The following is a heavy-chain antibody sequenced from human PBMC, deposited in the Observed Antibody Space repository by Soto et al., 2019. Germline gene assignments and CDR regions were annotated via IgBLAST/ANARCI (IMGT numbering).Heavy chain of an antibody. CDR3: AREKAVAGTIFDY. CDR2: MNSDGSSI. V-gene: IGHV3-74*01. J-gene: IGHJ4*02. D-gene: IGHD6-19*01. CDR1: GFTFSSYW. Sequence: GGSLRLSCAASGFTFSSYWMHWVRQAPGKGLVWVSRMNSDGSSITYADSVKGRFTISRDSAKNTMYLQMDSLRVEDTAVYYCAREKAVAGTIFDYWGQGALVTVSS.